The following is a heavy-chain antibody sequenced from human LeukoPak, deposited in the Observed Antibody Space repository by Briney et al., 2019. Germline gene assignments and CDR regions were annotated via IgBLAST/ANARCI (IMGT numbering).Heavy chain of an antibody. CDR3: AKDSPIALPLVGFDY. CDR2: ISATGGTT. J-gene: IGHJ4*02. Sequence: GGSLRLSCAASGFTFSSYGIHWVRQAPGKGLEWVAAISATGGTTYYADSVRGRFTVSRDNSENTLYLQLNSLRSEDTAVYFCAKDSPIALPLVGFDYWGQGILVTVSS. V-gene: IGHV3-23*01. CDR1: GFTFSSYG. D-gene: IGHD3-3*02.